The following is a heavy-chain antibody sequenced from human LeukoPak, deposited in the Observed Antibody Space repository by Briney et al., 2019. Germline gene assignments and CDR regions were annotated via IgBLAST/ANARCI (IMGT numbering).Heavy chain of an antibody. D-gene: IGHD4-17*01. J-gene: IGHJ6*03. Sequence: SETLSLTCAVSGYSISSGYYWDWIRQPPGKGLEWIGSIYHSGSTYYNPSLKSRVTISVDTSKNQFSLKLSSVTAADTAVYYCARHDYGHYYYYHMDVWGKGTTVTVSS. CDR3: ARHDYGHYYYYHMDV. V-gene: IGHV4-38-2*01. CDR2: IYHSGST. CDR1: GYSISSGYY.